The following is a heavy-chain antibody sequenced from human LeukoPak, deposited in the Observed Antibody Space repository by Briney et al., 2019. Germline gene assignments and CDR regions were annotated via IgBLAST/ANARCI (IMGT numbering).Heavy chain of an antibody. D-gene: IGHD3-9*01. Sequence: PGGSLRLSCAASGFTFRKYAMSGLRQAPGKGVEGVSALTGSSGNTYYASSVKGRFTISRDNSKDTVFLQMHSLRAEDTAVYYCAKWGDYDVLTGYYVSDYWGQGTLVTVSS. CDR1: GFTFRKYA. V-gene: IGHV3-23*01. CDR3: AKWGDYDVLTGYYVSDY. J-gene: IGHJ4*02. CDR2: LTGSSGNT.